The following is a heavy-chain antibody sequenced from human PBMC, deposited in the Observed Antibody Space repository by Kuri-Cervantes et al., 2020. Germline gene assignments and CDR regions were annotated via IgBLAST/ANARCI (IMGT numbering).Heavy chain of an antibody. Sequence: ASVKVSCKASGYTFTSYDINWVRQATGQGLEWMGWVNPNSGNTGYAQKFQGRVTITRDTSASTAYMELSSLRSGDTAVYYCARSVAAAFRLTNGMDVWGQGTTVTVSS. CDR2: VNPNSGNT. J-gene: IGHJ6*02. D-gene: IGHD6-13*01. CDR3: ARSVAAAFRLTNGMDV. CDR1: GYTFTSYD. V-gene: IGHV1-8*01.